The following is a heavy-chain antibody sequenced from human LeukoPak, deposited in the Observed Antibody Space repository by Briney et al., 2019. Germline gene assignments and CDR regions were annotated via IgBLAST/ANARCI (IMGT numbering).Heavy chain of an antibody. CDR1: GYTFTAYS. Sequence: ASVKVSCKASGYTFTAYSMHWVRQAPGQGLEWMGWINPNSGGTNYAQKFQGRVTMTRDTSISTAYMEVSRLRSDDTAVYYCARTLPYDSSGPPFDYWGQGTLVTVSS. CDR3: ARTLPYDSSGPPFDY. D-gene: IGHD3-22*01. CDR2: INPNSGGT. V-gene: IGHV1-2*02. J-gene: IGHJ4*02.